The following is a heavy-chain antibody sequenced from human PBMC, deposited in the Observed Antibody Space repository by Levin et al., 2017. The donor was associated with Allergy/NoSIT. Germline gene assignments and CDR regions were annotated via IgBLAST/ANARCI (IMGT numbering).Heavy chain of an antibody. CDR2: MSPYSGNT. CDR1: GYTFTSYD. J-gene: IGHJ4*02. Sequence: GESLKISCKASGYTFTSYDINWVRQAAGQGPEWMGWMSPYSGNTGYTQKFQGRVTMTRDASISTAYMELSSLRSDDTAVYYCARGPPNWGYDYWGQGTLVTVSS. D-gene: IGHD7-27*01. V-gene: IGHV1-8*01. CDR3: ARGPPNWGYDY.